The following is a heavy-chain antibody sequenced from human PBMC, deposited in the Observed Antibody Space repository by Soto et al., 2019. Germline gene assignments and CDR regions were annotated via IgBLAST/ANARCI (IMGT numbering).Heavy chain of an antibody. D-gene: IGHD2-2*01. Sequence: QVQLVQSGAEVTKPGSSVKVSCKASGGTFSSYAISWVRQAPGQGLEWMGGIIPLFGTANYAQKFQGRVTITADNSTSISDVELRSLRAEDRFVDYCASSARDMVVAPAAVGADDYYGMGVCGQGSTVAVSS. V-gene: IGHV1-69*06. CDR3: ASSARDMVVAPAAVGADDYYGMGV. CDR1: GGTFSSYA. CDR2: IIPLFGTA. J-gene: IGHJ6*02.